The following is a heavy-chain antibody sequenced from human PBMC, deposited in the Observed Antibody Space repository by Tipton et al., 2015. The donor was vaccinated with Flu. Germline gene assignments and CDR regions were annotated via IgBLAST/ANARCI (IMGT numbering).Heavy chain of an antibody. CDR3: ARGSAYANVYLDS. CDR2: IHRSGNT. J-gene: IGHJ4*02. V-gene: IGHV4-38-2*02. D-gene: IGHD5-12*01. Sequence: TLSLTCSVSGDYISSRYYWAWIRQPPGKGLEWIGNIHRSGNTYYNPFLSSRVTMSVDMSKIQFSLKLTSVTAADTAVYYCARGSAYANVYLDSWGRGNLVTVSS. CDR1: GDYISSRYY.